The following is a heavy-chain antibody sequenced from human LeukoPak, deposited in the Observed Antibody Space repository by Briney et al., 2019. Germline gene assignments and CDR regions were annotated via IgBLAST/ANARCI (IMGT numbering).Heavy chain of an antibody. Sequence: SETLSLTCTVSGGSISSSDYYWVWLRQPPGTGLEWIGSIYHSGTTYFNPSLTRRLTMSVDTSMNQLSLTLDSVTAADTAVYYCARQVGYSGYLWGQGTLVIVSS. CDR3: ARQVGYSGYL. CDR1: GGSISSSDYY. CDR2: IYHSGTT. D-gene: IGHD5-12*01. J-gene: IGHJ4*02. V-gene: IGHV4-39*01.